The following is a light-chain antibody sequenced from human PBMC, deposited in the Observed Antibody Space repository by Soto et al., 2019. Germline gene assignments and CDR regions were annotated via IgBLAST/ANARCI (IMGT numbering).Light chain of an antibody. CDR1: SSDVGGYNY. Sequence: QSVLTQPPSASGSPGQSVTISCTGTSSDVGGYNYVSWYQRHPGEVPKLIIYEISRRPSGVPYRFSASKSGNTASLTVSGLQAEDEADYYCRSYAGSNSVVFGGGTKVTVL. V-gene: IGLV2-8*01. CDR2: EIS. CDR3: RSYAGSNSVV. J-gene: IGLJ2*01.